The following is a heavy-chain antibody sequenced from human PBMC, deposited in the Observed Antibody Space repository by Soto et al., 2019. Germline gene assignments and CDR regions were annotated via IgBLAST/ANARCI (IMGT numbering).Heavy chain of an antibody. CDR2: IYYSGST. Sequence: SETLSLTCTVSGGSISSGGYYWSWIRQHPGKGLEWIGYIYYSGSTYYNPSLKSRVTISVDTSKNQFSLKLSSVTAADTAVYYCARTIAAAPGYYGMDVWGQGATVTVSS. J-gene: IGHJ6*02. D-gene: IGHD6-6*01. V-gene: IGHV4-31*03. CDR3: ARTIAAAPGYYGMDV. CDR1: GGSISSGGYY.